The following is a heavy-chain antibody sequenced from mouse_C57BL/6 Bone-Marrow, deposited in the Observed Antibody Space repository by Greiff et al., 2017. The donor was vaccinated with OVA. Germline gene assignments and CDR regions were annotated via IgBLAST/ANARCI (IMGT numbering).Heavy chain of an antibody. J-gene: IGHJ4*01. Sequence: VQLQQSGAELVKPGASVKMSCKASGYTFTSYWITWVKQRPGQGLEWIGEIYPGSGSTNYNEKFKSKATLTVDTSSSTAYMQLSSLTSEDSAVYYCAREGDPDAMDYWGQGTSVTVSS. CDR2: IYPGSGST. V-gene: IGHV1-55*01. CDR1: GYTFTSYW. CDR3: AREGDPDAMDY. D-gene: IGHD3-3*01.